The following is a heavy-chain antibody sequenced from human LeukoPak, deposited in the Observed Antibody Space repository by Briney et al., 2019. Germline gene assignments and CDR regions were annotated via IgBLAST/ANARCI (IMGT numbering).Heavy chain of an antibody. CDR2: IYYSGST. CDR3: ARDLSYSSGWFDY. CDR1: GGSISSYY. Sequence: SETLSLTCAVYGGSISSYYWSWIRQPPGKGLEWIGYIYYSGSTNYNPSLKSRVTMSVDTSKNQFSLKLSSVTAADTAVYYCARDLSYSSGWFDYWGQGTLVTVSS. V-gene: IGHV4-59*01. D-gene: IGHD6-19*01. J-gene: IGHJ4*02.